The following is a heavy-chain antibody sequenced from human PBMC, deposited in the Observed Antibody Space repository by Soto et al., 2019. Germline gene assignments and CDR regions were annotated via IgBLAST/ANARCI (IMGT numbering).Heavy chain of an antibody. Sequence: QVQLVQSGAEVKKPGASVKVSCKASGYTFTSYYMHWVRQAPRQGLEWMGIINPSGGSTSYAQKFQGRVTMTRDTSTSTVYMELSSLRSEDTAVYYCARARPTQIAAAGTGEYFQHWGQGTLVTVSS. CDR3: ARARPTQIAAAGTGEYFQH. CDR2: INPSGGST. D-gene: IGHD6-13*01. J-gene: IGHJ1*01. CDR1: GYTFTSYY. V-gene: IGHV1-46*01.